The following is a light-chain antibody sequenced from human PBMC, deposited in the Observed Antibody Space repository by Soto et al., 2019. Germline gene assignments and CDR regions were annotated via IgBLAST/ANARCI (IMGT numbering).Light chain of an antibody. CDR2: ADS. CDR1: QSVSGY. V-gene: IGKV3-11*01. CDR3: QQRYNWPIT. J-gene: IGKJ5*01. Sequence: EIVSTQSPATLSLSPGETATLSCRASQSVSGYIGWYQQKPGQAPRLLIYADSNRATGIPARFSGSGSGTDFTLTISSLEPEDFSVYYCQQRYNWPITFGQGTRLEIK.